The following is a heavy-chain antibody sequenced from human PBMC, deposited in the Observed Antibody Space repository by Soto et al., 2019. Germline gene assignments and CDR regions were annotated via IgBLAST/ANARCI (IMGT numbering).Heavy chain of an antibody. CDR1: GYTFTSYG. Sequence: GASVKVSCKASGYTFTSYGISWVRQAPGQGHERMGWISAYNGNTNYAQKLQGRVTMTTDTSTSTAYMEQRSLRSDDTAVFYCARGSSGGYGSGGWLDYWGQGTLVTVSS. J-gene: IGHJ4*02. CDR2: ISAYNGNT. D-gene: IGHD6-19*01. CDR3: ARGSSGGYGSGGWLDY. V-gene: IGHV1-18*01.